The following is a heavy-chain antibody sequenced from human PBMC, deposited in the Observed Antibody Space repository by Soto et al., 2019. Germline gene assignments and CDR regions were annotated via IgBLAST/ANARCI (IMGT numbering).Heavy chain of an antibody. Sequence: EVQLVESGGGLVQPGGSLRLSCAASGFTFSLYSMSWVRQAPGKGLEWVSYISRSSTGIHYADSVKGRFTISRDDATNSTHLPMNRLRDGEPAVYYCARAGTLGLDVWGQGTTVSTSS. J-gene: IGHJ6*02. D-gene: IGHD6-19*01. CDR2: ISRSSTGI. CDR3: ARAGTLGLDV. V-gene: IGHV3-48*02. CDR1: GFTFSLYS.